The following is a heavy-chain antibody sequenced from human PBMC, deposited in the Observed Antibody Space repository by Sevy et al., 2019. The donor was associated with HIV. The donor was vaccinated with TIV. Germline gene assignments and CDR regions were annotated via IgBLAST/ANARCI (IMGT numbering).Heavy chain of an antibody. CDR2: IGTAGDT. Sequence: GGSLRLSCAASGFTFSSYDMHWVRQATGKGLEWVSAIGTAGDTYYAGSVKGRFTISRENAKNSLYLQMNSLRAGDTAVYYCARESRGYYDSSGYYDYYGMDVRGQGTTVTVSS. CDR1: GFTFSSYD. V-gene: IGHV3-13*01. J-gene: IGHJ6*02. CDR3: ARESRGYYDSSGYYDYYGMDV. D-gene: IGHD3-22*01.